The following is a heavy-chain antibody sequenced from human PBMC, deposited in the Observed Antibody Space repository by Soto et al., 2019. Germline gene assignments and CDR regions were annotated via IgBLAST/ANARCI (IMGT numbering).Heavy chain of an antibody. Sequence: QVQLVQSGAEVKKPGASVKVSCKSSGYTFSMSGISWVRQAPGQGIEWMGWISGYNGNTNYEQKFRDRVTRATEVTTSSSEMEFELLREVNVCVNNSLLNGPRTSFRFVIPVWGQRNTVTAS. J-gene: IGHJ6*02. V-gene: IGHV1-18*01. CDR3: LLNGPRTSFRFVIPV. CDR1: GYTFSMSG. D-gene: IGHD3-16*02. CDR2: ISGYNGNT.